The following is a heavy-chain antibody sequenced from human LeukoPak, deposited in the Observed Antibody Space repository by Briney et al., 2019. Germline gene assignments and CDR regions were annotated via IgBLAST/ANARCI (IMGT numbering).Heavy chain of an antibody. CDR2: IYYGGSA. Sequence: SETLSLSCTVSGGSVCSYYWSWIRQSPGKGLEWIGYIYYGGSANYNPSLKSRATISIDRPKNQFSLKLSSLTAADTAVYYCARHGSSYSFDYWGQGTLVTVSS. V-gene: IGHV4-59*08. CDR3: ARHGSSYSFDY. D-gene: IGHD6-13*01. CDR1: GGSVCSYY. J-gene: IGHJ4*02.